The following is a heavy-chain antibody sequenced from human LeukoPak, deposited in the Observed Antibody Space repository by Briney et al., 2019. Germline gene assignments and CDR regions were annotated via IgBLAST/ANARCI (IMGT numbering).Heavy chain of an antibody. Sequence: GGSLRLSCAASGFTFGSYVMSWVRQAPGKGLEWVSAISGSGGSTYYADSVKGRFTISRDNSKNTLYLQMNSLRAEDTAVYYCAKDGSYDSSGYYYFDYWGQGTLVTVSS. CDR2: ISGSGGST. CDR1: GFTFGSYV. J-gene: IGHJ4*02. CDR3: AKDGSYDSSGYYYFDY. D-gene: IGHD3-22*01. V-gene: IGHV3-23*01.